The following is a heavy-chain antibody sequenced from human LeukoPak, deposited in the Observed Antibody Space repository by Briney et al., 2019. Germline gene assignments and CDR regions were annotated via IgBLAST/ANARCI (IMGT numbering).Heavy chain of an antibody. CDR2: NSSSGST. Sequence: ASETLSLTCTVSGDSISSGDYYWSWIRQPAGKGLEWIGRNSSSGSTNYNPSLKSRVTISVDTSKNQFSLKLSSVTAADTAVYFCARGPYSYDSSGAFDLWGQGTMVTVSS. CDR1: GDSISSGDYY. V-gene: IGHV4-61*02. D-gene: IGHD3-22*01. J-gene: IGHJ3*01. CDR3: ARGPYSYDSSGAFDL.